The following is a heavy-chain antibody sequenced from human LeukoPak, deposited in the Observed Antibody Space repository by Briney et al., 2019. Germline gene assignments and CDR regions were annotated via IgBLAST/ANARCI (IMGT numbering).Heavy chain of an antibody. Sequence: SETLSLTCTVSGGSMSTSGYYWGWIRQPPGKGLEWIGSIHYSGSSYYNPSLKSRVTISVDTSKNQFSLKLSSVTAADTAVYYCARGRQQLVSNYYYYYMDVWGKGTTVTISS. CDR3: ARGRQQLVSNYYYYYMDV. V-gene: IGHV4-39*07. CDR2: IHYSGSS. CDR1: GGSMSTSGYY. J-gene: IGHJ6*03. D-gene: IGHD6-13*01.